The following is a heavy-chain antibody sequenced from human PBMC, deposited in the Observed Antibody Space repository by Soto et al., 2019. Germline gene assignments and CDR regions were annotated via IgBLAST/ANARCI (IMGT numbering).Heavy chain of an antibody. CDR1: GFTFSSYA. V-gene: IGHV3-30-3*01. D-gene: IGHD3-22*01. J-gene: IGHJ4*02. CDR3: ARDHFPHYYDSSGSYYFDY. Sequence: PGGSLRLSCAASGFTFSSYAMHWVRQAPGKGLEWVAVISYDGSNKYYADSVKGRFTISRDNSKNTLYLQMHSLRAEDTAVYYCARDHFPHYYDSSGSYYFDYWGQGTLVTVSS. CDR2: ISYDGSNK.